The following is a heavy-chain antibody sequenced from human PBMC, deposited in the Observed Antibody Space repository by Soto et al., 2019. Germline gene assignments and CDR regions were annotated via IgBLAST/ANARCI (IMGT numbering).Heavy chain of an antibody. J-gene: IGHJ5*02. D-gene: IGHD2-2*01. CDR1: GGTFSSYA. Sequence: SVKVSCKASGGTFSSYAISWVRQAPGQGLEWMGGIIPIFGTANYAQKFQGRVTITADKSTSTAYMELSSLRSEDTAVYYCARSVGVVPAAKGNWFDPWGQGTLVSVPQ. V-gene: IGHV1-69*06. CDR3: ARSVGVVPAAKGNWFDP. CDR2: IIPIFGTA.